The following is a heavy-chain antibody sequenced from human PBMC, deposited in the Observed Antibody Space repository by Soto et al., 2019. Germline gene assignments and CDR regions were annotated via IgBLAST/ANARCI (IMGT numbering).Heavy chain of an antibody. Sequence: ASVKVSCKASGYTFTSYYMHWVRQAPGQGLEWMGIINPSGGSTSYAQKFQGRVTMTRDTSTSTVYMELSSLRSEDTAVYYCATVGSDPRYYYYGMDVWGQGTTVTVSS. J-gene: IGHJ6*02. CDR1: GYTFTSYY. CDR2: INPSGGST. CDR3: ATVGSDPRYYYYGMDV. D-gene: IGHD6-25*01. V-gene: IGHV1-46*01.